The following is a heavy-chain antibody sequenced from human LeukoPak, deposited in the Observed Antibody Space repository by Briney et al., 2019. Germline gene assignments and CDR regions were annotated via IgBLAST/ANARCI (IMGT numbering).Heavy chain of an antibody. CDR3: GKTTVGYSSGQKPAWPVDF. J-gene: IGHJ4*02. CDR2: IFGSGGSP. Sequence: GGSLRLSCEASGFTFGSHAMYWIRQAPGKGLEWVAGIFGSGGSPHYADSVKGRFTISRDNPRNTVYLQINSLRDDDTAVYYCGKTTVGYSSGQKPAWPVDFWGQGTLVTVSS. CDR1: GFTFGSHA. V-gene: IGHV3-23*01. D-gene: IGHD5-18*01.